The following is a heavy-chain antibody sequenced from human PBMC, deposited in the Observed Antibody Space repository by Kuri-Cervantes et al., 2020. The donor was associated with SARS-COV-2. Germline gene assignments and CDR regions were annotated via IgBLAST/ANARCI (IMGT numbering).Heavy chain of an antibody. CDR3: ARGRNYYDSSGYFYYFDY. V-gene: IGHV4-34*01. Sequence: SQTLSLTCAVYGVSFSGYYWSWIRQPPGKGLEWIGEINHSGSTNYNPSPKSRVTISIDTSKNQFSLKLSSVTPADTDVYYCARGRNYYDSSGYFYYFDYWGQGTLVTFSS. CDR1: GVSFSGYY. J-gene: IGHJ4*02. CDR2: INHSGST. D-gene: IGHD3-22*01.